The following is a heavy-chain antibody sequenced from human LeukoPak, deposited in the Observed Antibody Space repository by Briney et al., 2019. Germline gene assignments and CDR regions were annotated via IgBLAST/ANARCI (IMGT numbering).Heavy chain of an antibody. CDR1: GFALWNYW. CDR3: ARDSGWFRFDY. D-gene: IGHD6-13*01. CDR2: IKQDGSDK. Sequence: PGGSPRLSFAASGFALWNYWMTWGRQAPGEGVEWVANIKQDGSDKYYVDSVRGRFAISRDNAKSSLFLQMNSLRAEDTAVYYCARDSGWFRFDYWGQGTLVTVSS. V-gene: IGHV3-7*03. J-gene: IGHJ4*02.